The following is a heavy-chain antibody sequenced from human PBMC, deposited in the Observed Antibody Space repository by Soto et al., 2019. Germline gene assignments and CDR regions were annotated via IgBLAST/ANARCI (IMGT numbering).Heavy chain of an antibody. V-gene: IGHV1-69*01. Sequence: QVQLVQSGAEVKKPGSSVKVSCKASGGTFSSYAISWVRQAPGQGLGWMGGIIPIFGTANYAQKFQGRVTITADESTSIAYLELSSLRSEDTAVYYCARGTDDSSGYSFLYFDYWGQGTLVTVSS. J-gene: IGHJ4*02. CDR2: IIPIFGTA. CDR3: ARGTDDSSGYSFLYFDY. CDR1: GGTFSSYA. D-gene: IGHD3-22*01.